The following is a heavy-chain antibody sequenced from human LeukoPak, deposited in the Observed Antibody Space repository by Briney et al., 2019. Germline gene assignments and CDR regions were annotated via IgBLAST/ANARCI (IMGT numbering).Heavy chain of an antibody. CDR2: ISYDGSNK. J-gene: IGHJ4*02. Sequence: GGSLRLSCAASGFTFSSYAIHWVRQAPGKGLEGVAVISYDGSNKYYSDSVKGRFTIARDSSTNTLYLQMNSLRTEDTAVYYCVRDRSSSWYYFDFWGQGTLVTVSS. CDR1: GFTFSSYA. CDR3: VRDRSSSWYYFDF. V-gene: IGHV3-30-3*01. D-gene: IGHD6-13*01.